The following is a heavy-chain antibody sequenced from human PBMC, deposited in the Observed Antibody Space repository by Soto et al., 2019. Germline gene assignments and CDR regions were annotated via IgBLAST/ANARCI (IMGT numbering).Heavy chain of an antibody. CDR2: SIPAFGKA. CDR3: ARDRWGSYSFDS. Sequence: QVQLVQSGAEVKKPGSSVKVSCKASGGVFRNYAIYWVRQAPGQGLEWMGGSIPAFGKADYPQKFKGRVTITAEESTTRAYMELTSLKTEDTAVYFCARDRWGSYSFDSWGQGTLVTVAS. V-gene: IGHV1-69*01. J-gene: IGHJ5*01. D-gene: IGHD1-26*01. CDR1: GGVFRNYA.